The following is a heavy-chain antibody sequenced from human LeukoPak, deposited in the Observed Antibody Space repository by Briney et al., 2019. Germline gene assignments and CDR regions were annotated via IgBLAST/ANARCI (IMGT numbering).Heavy chain of an antibody. J-gene: IGHJ4*02. CDR3: ARDLDFWSGTRFDY. V-gene: IGHV4-34*01. CDR2: INHSGST. Sequence: SETLSLACAVYGGSFSGYYWSWIRQPPGKGLEWIGEINHSGSTNYNPSLKSRVTISVDTSKNQFSLKLSSVTAADTAVYYCARDLDFWSGTRFDYWGQGTLVTVSS. CDR1: GGSFSGYY. D-gene: IGHD3-3*01.